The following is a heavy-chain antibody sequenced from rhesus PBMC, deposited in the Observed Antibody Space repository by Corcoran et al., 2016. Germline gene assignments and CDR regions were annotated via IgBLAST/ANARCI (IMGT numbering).Heavy chain of an antibody. Sequence: QVQLQESGPGVVKPSETLSLTCAVSGGSISGYYLWSWIRQPPGKGLEWLGYIYGGSGSTSYNPSLKSRVIISIDTSKNQFSLKLSSVTAADTAVYYCARSIAAADFDYWGQGVLVTVSS. CDR1: GGSISGYYL. CDR3: ARSIAAADFDY. D-gene: IGHD6-25*01. CDR2: IYGGSGST. V-gene: IGHV4-143*01. J-gene: IGHJ4*01.